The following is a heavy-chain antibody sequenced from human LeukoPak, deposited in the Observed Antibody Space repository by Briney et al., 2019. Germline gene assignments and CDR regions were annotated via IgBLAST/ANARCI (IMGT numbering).Heavy chain of an antibody. CDR1: SGSFSGYY. CDR3: ARGVSGYSYGYSYYYYGMDV. D-gene: IGHD5-18*01. CDR2: INHSGST. J-gene: IGHJ6*02. Sequence: SETLSLTCAVYSGSFSGYYWSWIRQPPGKGLEWIGEINHSGSTNYNPSLKSRVTISVDTSKNQFSLKLSSVTAADTAVYYCARGVSGYSYGYSYYYYGMDVWGQGTTVTVSS. V-gene: IGHV4-34*01.